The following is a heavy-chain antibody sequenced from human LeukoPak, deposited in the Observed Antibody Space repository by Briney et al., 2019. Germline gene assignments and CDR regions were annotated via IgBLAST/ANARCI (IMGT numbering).Heavy chain of an antibody. D-gene: IGHD3-22*01. V-gene: IGHV3-21*01. CDR1: GFTVSSNY. CDR3: ARDHHYYDSSGYPSD. J-gene: IGHJ4*02. Sequence: PGGSLRLSCAASGFTVSSNYMSWVRQAPGKGLEWVSSISSSSSYIYYADSVKGRFTISRDNAKNSLYLQMNSLRAEDTAVYYCARDHHYYDSSGYPSDWGQGTLVTVSS. CDR2: ISSSSSYI.